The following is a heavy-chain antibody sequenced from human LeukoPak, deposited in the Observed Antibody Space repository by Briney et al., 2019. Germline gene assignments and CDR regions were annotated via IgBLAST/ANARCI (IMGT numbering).Heavy chain of an antibody. CDR1: GFTFSSYA. Sequence: PGGSLRLSCAASGFTFSSYAMHWVRQAPGKGLEYVSAISSNGGSTYYANSVKGRFTISRDNSKNTLYLQMGSLRAEDMAVYYCARSGSGSYTKQRHFDYWGQGSLVTVSS. V-gene: IGHV3-64*01. D-gene: IGHD1-26*01. J-gene: IGHJ4*02. CDR3: ARSGSGSYTKQRHFDY. CDR2: ISSNGGST.